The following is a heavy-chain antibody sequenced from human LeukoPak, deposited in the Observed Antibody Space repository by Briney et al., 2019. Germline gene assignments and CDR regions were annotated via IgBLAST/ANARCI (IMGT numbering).Heavy chain of an antibody. J-gene: IGHJ6*02. V-gene: IGHV5-51*01. CDR1: GYSFTSYW. D-gene: IGHD3-3*01. Sequence: GGSLKISCKGSGYSFTSYWIGWVRQMPGKGLEWMGIIYPGDSDTRYSPPFQGQVTISADKFINTAYLQWSSLKASDTAMYYCARLLRSEENGMDVWGQGTTVTVSS. CDR2: IYPGDSDT. CDR3: ARLLRSEENGMDV.